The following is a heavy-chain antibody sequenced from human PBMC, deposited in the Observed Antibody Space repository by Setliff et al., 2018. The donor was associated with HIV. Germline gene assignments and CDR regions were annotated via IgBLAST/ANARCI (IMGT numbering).Heavy chain of an antibody. J-gene: IGHJ6*02. Sequence: ETLSLTCAVYGGSFSDYYWSWIRQPPGKGLEWVANIKQDGSEKFYVDSVKGRFTISRDNAKNSLYLQMNSLRAEDTAVYYCAREGLYSYGPGYYYYYGLDVWGQGTTVTVSS. CDR1: GGSFSDYY. V-gene: IGHV3-7*01. CDR3: AREGLYSYGPGYYYYYGLDV. CDR2: IKQDGSEK. D-gene: IGHD5-18*01.